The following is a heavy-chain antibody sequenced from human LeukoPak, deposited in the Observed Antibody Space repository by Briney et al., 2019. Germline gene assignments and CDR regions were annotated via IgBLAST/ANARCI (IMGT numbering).Heavy chain of an antibody. Sequence: VASVKVSCKASGYTFTSYDINWVRQATGQGLEWMGWMNPNSGNTGYAQKLQGRVTMTTDTSTSTAYMELRSLRSDDTAVYYCARSTEVGATPGGYWGQGTLVTVSS. J-gene: IGHJ4*02. V-gene: IGHV1-8*01. D-gene: IGHD1-26*01. CDR3: ARSTEVGATPGGY. CDR2: MNPNSGNT. CDR1: GYTFTSYD.